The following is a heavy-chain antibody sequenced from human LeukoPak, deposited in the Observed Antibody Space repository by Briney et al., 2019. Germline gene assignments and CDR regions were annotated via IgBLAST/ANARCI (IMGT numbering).Heavy chain of an antibody. V-gene: IGHV3-23*01. Sequence: PGGSLRLSCAASGFTFSSYAMSWVRQAPGKGLEWVSAISGSGGSTYYADSVKGRFTISRDNSKNMLYLQVNSLRAEDTAVYYCAKEAAYDFWSGYADYWGQGTLVTVSS. CDR3: AKEAAYDFWSGYADY. CDR1: GFTFSSYA. CDR2: ISGSGGST. D-gene: IGHD3-3*01. J-gene: IGHJ4*02.